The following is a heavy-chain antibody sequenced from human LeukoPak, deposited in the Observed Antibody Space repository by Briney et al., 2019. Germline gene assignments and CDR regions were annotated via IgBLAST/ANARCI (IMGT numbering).Heavy chain of an antibody. CDR1: GFTLSNYG. V-gene: IGHV3-33*01. CDR3: ARDEGDSSGYYPGL. CDR2: IWHDGSRK. J-gene: IGHJ1*01. Sequence: GGSLRLSCAASGFTLSNYGMHWVRQAPGKGLEWVAAIWHDGSRKYYAESVKDRFTISRDNARNTVYVQMDSLRAEDTAVYYCARDEGDSSGYYPGLWGQGTLVTVSS. D-gene: IGHD3-22*01.